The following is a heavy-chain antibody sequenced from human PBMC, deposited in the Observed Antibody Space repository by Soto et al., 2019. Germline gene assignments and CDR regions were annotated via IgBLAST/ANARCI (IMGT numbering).Heavy chain of an antibody. CDR3: ARDFGIVGATLGAFDI. V-gene: IGHV3-30-3*01. D-gene: IGHD1-26*01. CDR2: ISYDGSNK. CDR1: GFTFSSYA. J-gene: IGHJ3*02. Sequence: QVQLVESGGGVVQPGRSLRLSCAASGFTFSSYAMHWVRQAPGKGLEWVAVISYDGSNKYYADSVKGRFTISRDNSKNTLYLQMNSLRAEDTAVYYCARDFGIVGATLGAFDIWGQGTMVTVSS.